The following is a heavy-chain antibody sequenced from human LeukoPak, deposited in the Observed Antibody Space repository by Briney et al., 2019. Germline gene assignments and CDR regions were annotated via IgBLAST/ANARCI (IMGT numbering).Heavy chain of an antibody. D-gene: IGHD3-10*01. CDR3: ARFGGNYYYYYYMDV. Sequence: GGSLRLSCAASGFTFSDYYMSWIRQAPGKGLEWVSYISSSSSYIYYADSVKGRFTISRDNAKNSLYLQMNSLRAEDTAVYYCARFGGNYYYYYYMDVWGKGTTVTVSS. J-gene: IGHJ6*03. CDR1: GFTFSDYY. CDR2: ISSSSSYI. V-gene: IGHV3-11*06.